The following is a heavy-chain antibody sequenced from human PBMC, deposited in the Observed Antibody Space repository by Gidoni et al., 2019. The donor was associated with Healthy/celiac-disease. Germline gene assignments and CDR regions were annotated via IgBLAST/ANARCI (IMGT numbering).Heavy chain of an antibody. CDR2: ISSSSSYI. V-gene: IGHV3-21*01. J-gene: IGHJ4*02. Sequence: LEWVSSISSSSSYIYYADSVKGRFTISRDNAKNSLYLQMNSLRAEDTAVYYCARGGDNYYDSSGYYYFDYWGQGTLVTVSS. CDR3: ARGGDNYYDSSGYYYFDY. D-gene: IGHD3-22*01.